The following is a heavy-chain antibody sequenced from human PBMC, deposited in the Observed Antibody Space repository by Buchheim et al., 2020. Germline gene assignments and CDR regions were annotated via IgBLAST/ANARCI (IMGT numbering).Heavy chain of an antibody. Sequence: EVQLVEFGGGLVQPGGSLRLSCAASGFTFSSYDMHWVRQATGKGLEWVSAIGTAGDTYYPGSVKGRLTISRENAKNSLYLQMNSLRAGDTAVYYCARASITIFGVEPARGMDVWGQGTT. V-gene: IGHV3-13*04. CDR1: GFTFSSYD. D-gene: IGHD3-3*01. CDR2: IGTAGDT. J-gene: IGHJ6*02. CDR3: ARASITIFGVEPARGMDV.